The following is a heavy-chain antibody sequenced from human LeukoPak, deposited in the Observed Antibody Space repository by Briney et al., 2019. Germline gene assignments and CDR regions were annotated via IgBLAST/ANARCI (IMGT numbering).Heavy chain of an antibody. CDR2: ISSTGAYI. D-gene: IGHD6-25*01. Sequence: GGSLRLSCAASGFAFNTYTMNWVRQTPGKGLEWVSSISSTGAYIYHADQMDGRFTVSRDNARNLLYLHMNSLRAEDSAMYFCARVSSNPYSRGYYHFDYWGQGTLVTVSS. CDR1: GFAFNTYT. CDR3: ARVSSNPYSRGYYHFDY. V-gene: IGHV3-21*01. J-gene: IGHJ4*02.